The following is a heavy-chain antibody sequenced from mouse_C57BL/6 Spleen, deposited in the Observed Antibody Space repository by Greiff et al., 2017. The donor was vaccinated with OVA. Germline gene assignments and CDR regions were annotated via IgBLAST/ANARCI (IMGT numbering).Heavy chain of an antibody. V-gene: IGHV1-26*01. CDR3: ARWISLDY. CDR2: INPYNGRT. CDR1: GYPFTDYY. Sequence: DVKLVESGPELVKPGASVKISCKASGYPFTDYYINWVKQSHGKSPELIGDINPYNGRTSYNQKFKGKATLTIDKSSSTAYRELRSLTSEDSAVYYCARWISLDYWGQGTTLPVSS. J-gene: IGHJ2*01.